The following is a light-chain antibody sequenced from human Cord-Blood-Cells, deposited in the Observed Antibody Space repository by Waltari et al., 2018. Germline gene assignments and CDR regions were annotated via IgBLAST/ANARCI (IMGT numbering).Light chain of an antibody. J-gene: IGLJ3*02. CDR2: DVS. V-gene: IGLV2-11*01. CDR1: SSDLGGYHY. Sequence: QSALTQPRPVSGSPGQSVTISCTGTSSDLGGYHYVSWSQHHPGKAPKLIIYDVSRRPSGVPDRFSGSKSGNTASLTISGLQAEDEADYYCCSYAGSYNWVFGGGTKLTVL. CDR3: CSYAGSYNWV.